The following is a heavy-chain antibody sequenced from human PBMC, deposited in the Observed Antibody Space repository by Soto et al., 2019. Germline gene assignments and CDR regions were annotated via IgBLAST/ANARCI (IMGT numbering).Heavy chain of an antibody. D-gene: IGHD3-22*01. Sequence: SETLSLTCAVSGGSISSSNWCGWVRQPPGRGLEWIGDIYHSGNSNYNPSLKSRVTISVDKSKNQFSLKLSSVTAADTAVYYCARVSYDSSGYYIDYWGQGTLVTVSS. CDR2: IYHSGNS. V-gene: IGHV4-4*02. CDR1: GGSISSSNW. CDR3: ARVSYDSSGYYIDY. J-gene: IGHJ4*02.